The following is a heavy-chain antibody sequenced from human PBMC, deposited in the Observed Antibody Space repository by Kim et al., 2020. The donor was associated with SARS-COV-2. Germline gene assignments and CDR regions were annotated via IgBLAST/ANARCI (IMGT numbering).Heavy chain of an antibody. CDR1: GFTFSSNG. CDR2: ISYDGSDK. Sequence: GGSLRLSCAASGFTFSSNGMHWVRQAPGKGLEWVAVISYDGSDKYYADSVKGRFTISRDNSKNTLYLQMDSLRPEDTAVYYCAKVSRGGYSGYATYYYFDYWGQGTLVTVSS. V-gene: IGHV3-30*18. CDR3: AKVSRGGYSGYATYYYFDY. D-gene: IGHD5-12*01. J-gene: IGHJ4*02.